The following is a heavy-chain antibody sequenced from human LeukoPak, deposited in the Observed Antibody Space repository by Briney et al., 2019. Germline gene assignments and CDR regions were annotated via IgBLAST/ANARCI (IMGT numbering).Heavy chain of an antibody. CDR1: GYSFPTYG. Sequence: ASVKVSCKASGYSFPTYGISWVRQAPGQGLEWMGWISVYNGESYYAQKLQGRVTMTTDTSTSTAYMELRSLRSDDTAVYYCARETTDAFDIWGQGTMVSVSS. CDR3: ARETTDAFDI. CDR2: ISVYNGES. J-gene: IGHJ3*02. D-gene: IGHD1/OR15-1a*01. V-gene: IGHV1-18*01.